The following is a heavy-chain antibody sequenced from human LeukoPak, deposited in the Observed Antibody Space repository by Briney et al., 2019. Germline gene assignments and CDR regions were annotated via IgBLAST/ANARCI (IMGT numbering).Heavy chain of an antibody. CDR2: IRYDGSNK. D-gene: IGHD2-2*01. CDR3: ARNAVPAAQIDY. J-gene: IGHJ4*02. V-gene: IGHV3-30*02. CDR1: GFTYSSYG. Sequence: GGSLRLSCAASGFTYSSYGMHWLRRAPGKGLEWVAFIRYDGSNKYYADSVKGRFTISRDNSKNTLYLQMNSLRAEDTAVYYCARNAVPAAQIDYWGQGTLVTVSS.